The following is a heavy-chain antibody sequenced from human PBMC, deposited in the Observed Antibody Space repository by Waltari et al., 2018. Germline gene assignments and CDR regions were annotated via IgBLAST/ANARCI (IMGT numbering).Heavy chain of an antibody. CDR2: IYHSGRT. CDR3: ARGGPGLTDY. Sequence: QVQLQESGPGLVKPSETLSLTCAVSGYSISSGYYWGWIRQPPGKGLEWIGSIYHSGRTYYNPSLKRRVTISVDTSKNQFSLKLSSVTAADTAVYYCARGGPGLTDYWGQGTLVTVSS. V-gene: IGHV4-38-2*01. D-gene: IGHD3-16*01. CDR1: GYSISSGYY. J-gene: IGHJ4*02.